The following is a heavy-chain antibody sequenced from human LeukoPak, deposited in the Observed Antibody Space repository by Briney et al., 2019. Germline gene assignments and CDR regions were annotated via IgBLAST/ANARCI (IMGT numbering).Heavy chain of an antibody. CDR2: IIPIFGTA. D-gene: IGHD2-2*01. Sequence: SVKVSCKASGGTFSSYAISWVRQAPGQGLEWIGGIIPIFGTANYAQKFQGRVTITTDESTSTAYMELSSLRSEDTAVYYCARPCTSCYDYYYYMDVWGKGTTVTVSS. V-gene: IGHV1-69*05. CDR3: ARPCTSCYDYYYYMDV. CDR1: GGTFSSYA. J-gene: IGHJ6*03.